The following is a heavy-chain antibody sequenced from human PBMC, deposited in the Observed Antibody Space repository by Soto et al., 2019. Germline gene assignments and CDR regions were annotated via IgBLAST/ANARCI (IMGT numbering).Heavy chain of an antibody. CDR3: ASTRYSGYDLPFYAFDI. J-gene: IGHJ3*02. D-gene: IGHD5-12*01. CDR1: GYTFTSYG. V-gene: IGHV1-18*01. Sequence: GASVKVSCKASGYTFTSYGISWVRQAPGQGLEWMGWISAYNGNTKYAQKFQGRVTITRDTSASTAYMELSSLRSEDTAVYYCASTRYSGYDLPFYAFDIWGQGTMVTVS. CDR2: ISAYNGNT.